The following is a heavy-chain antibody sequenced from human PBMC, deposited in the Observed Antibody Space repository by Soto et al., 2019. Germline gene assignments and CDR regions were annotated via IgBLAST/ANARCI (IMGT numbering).Heavy chain of an antibody. CDR3: ARWDYGDYARFDY. CDR1: GYTFTSHD. CDR2: RNSNSGNT. Sequence: QVQLVQSGAEVKQSGASVKVSCKASGYTFTSHDINWVRHATGQGLEWMGWRNSNSGNTGYAKKFPGRVTMTRNTSISTADRKLSSLRSEDTAVYYCARWDYGDYARFDYWGQGTLVTVSS. V-gene: IGHV1-8*01. J-gene: IGHJ4*02. D-gene: IGHD4-17*01.